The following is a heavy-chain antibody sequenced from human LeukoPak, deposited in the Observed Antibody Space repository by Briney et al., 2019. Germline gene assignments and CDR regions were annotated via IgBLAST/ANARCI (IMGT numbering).Heavy chain of an antibody. CDR3: ASLPRYDFWA. J-gene: IGHJ5*02. CDR2: ISYSGAT. CDR1: GRSISTTNFY. Sequence: SETLSLTCTVSGRSISTTNFYWGWIRQPPGKGLEWIGSISYSGATYYNPSLKSRLTVSAGTSKKEVSLRLNSVTAADTAVYYCASLPRYDFWAWGQGNLVIVSS. D-gene: IGHD3-3*01. V-gene: IGHV4-39*01.